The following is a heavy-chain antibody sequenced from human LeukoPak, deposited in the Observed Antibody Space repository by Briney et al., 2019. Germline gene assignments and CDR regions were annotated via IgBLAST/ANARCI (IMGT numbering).Heavy chain of an antibody. V-gene: IGHV4-4*07. CDR2: IYTSGST. J-gene: IGHJ4*02. CDR3: ARAPPNYDILTGYYLYYFDY. CDR1: GGSISSYY. Sequence: SETLSLTCTVSGGSISSYYWSWIRQPAGEGLEWIGRIYTSGSTNYNPSLKSRVTMSVDTSKNQFSLKLSSVTAADTAVYYCARAPPNYDILTGYYLYYFDYWGQGTLVTVSS. D-gene: IGHD3-9*01.